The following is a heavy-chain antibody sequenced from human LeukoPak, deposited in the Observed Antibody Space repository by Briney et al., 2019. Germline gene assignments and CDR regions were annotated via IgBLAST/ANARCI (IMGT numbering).Heavy chain of an antibody. Sequence: SETLSLTCIVSGGSTSSGDYYCSWIRQPAGKGLEWIGRIHTSGSTNYNPSLKSRVTMSVDTSQNQFSLKVSSVTAADTAVYYCARVYSYGQPFDYWGLGTLVTVSS. CDR1: GGSTSSGDYY. J-gene: IGHJ4*02. CDR3: ARVYSYGQPFDY. V-gene: IGHV4-61*02. CDR2: IHTSGST. D-gene: IGHD5-18*01.